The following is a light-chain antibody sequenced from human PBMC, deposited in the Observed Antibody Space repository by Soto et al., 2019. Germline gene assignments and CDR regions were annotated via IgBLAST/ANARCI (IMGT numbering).Light chain of an antibody. J-gene: IGLJ2*01. V-gene: IGLV2-23*03. CDR3: CSHAGGSSFVI. CDR2: EGI. Sequence: QSALTQPASVSGSPGQSITISCTGTSSDVGNYNLVSWYQQHPGKAPKLLIYEGIKRPSGVSNRFSGSKSGNTASLTISGPHTEDEADYYCCSHAGGSSFVIFGGGTKLTVL. CDR1: SSDVGNYNL.